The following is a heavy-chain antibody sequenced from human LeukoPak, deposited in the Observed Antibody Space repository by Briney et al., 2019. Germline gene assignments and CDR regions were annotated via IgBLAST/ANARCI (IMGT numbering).Heavy chain of an antibody. V-gene: IGHV3-48*01. CDR2: ISSSSSTI. Sequence: GGSLRLSCAASGLTFSSYSMNWVRQAPGKGLEWVSYISSSSSTIYYADSVKGRFTISRDNSKNTLYLQMNSLRAEDTAVYYCARDTMTLDYWGQGTLVTVSS. CDR1: GLTFSSYS. J-gene: IGHJ4*02. D-gene: IGHD2-2*01. CDR3: ARDTMTLDY.